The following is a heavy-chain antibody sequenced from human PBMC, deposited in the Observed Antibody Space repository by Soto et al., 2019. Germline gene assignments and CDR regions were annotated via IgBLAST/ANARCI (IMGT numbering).Heavy chain of an antibody. J-gene: IGHJ4*02. CDR1: GFTFSFYV. CDR3: TTAHPRGPDY. V-gene: IGHV3-15*01. D-gene: IGHD5-12*01. Sequence: PGGSLRLSCAASGFTFSFYVMTWVRQAPGKGLEWVGLIKSKTDGGTIDYPAPVKGRFIISRDDSRNTLYLQMNSLKTEDTAVYYCTTAHPRGPDYWGQGTLVTVSS. CDR2: IKSKTDGGTI.